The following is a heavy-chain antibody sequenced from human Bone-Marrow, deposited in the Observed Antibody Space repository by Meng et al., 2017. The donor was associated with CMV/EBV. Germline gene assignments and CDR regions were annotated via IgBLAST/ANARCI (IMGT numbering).Heavy chain of an antibody. CDR1: GFSVGAIGMR. V-gene: IGHV2-70D*14. CDR2: IDWDDDE. CDR3: ARAITGTHSWGWFFDY. Sequence: SGPTLVKPTQALALTCTVSGFSVGAIGMRVSWIRQAPGEAPEWLARIDWDDDEFYSTSLRTRLTISKDTSENQVILTMTNMDPMDTATYYCARAITGTHSWGWFFDYWGPGILVTVSS. J-gene: IGHJ4*02. D-gene: IGHD1-7*01.